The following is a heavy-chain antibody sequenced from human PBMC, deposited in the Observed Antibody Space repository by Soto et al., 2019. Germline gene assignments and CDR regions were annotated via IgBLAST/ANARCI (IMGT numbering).Heavy chain of an antibody. D-gene: IGHD2-2*01. CDR3: LKDSPLSVNYQDLDY. CDR2: LNHGGGGAR. V-gene: IGHV3-23*01. Sequence: EVQLLESGGGLVQPGGSLRLSCTASGFTFSDFAMTWVRQAPGKGLEWVAALNHGGGGARYYADSVKGRFTISRDNSKNPLHLQMDSLRAEDTAMYFCLKDSPLSVNYQDLDYWGKGTLVAVSS. J-gene: IGHJ4*02. CDR1: GFTFSDFA.